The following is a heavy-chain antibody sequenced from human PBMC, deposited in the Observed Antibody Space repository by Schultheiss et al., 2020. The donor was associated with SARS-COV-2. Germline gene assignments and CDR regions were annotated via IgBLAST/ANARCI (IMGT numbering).Heavy chain of an antibody. V-gene: IGHV1-69*04. CDR2: IIPILGIA. CDR3: ARDGITIFGVVMHYGMDV. J-gene: IGHJ6*02. CDR1: GGTFSSYA. Sequence: SVKVSCKASGGTFSSYAISWVRQAPGQGLEWMGRIIPILGIANYAQKFQGRVTITADKSTSTAYMELSSLRSEDTAVYYCARDGITIFGVVMHYGMDVWGQGTTVTVSS. D-gene: IGHD3-3*01.